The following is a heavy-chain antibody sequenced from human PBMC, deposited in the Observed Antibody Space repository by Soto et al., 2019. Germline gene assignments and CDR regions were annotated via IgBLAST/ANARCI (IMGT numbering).Heavy chain of an antibody. CDR3: ARGRTPRWFDP. J-gene: IGHJ5*02. CDR2: INHSGST. Sequence: SETLSLTCAVYGGSFSGCCWSWIRQPPGKGLEWIGEINHSGSTNYNPSLKSRVTISVDTSKNQFSLKLSSVTAADTAVYYCARGRTPRWFDPWGQGTLVTVSS. V-gene: IGHV4-34*01. CDR1: GGSFSGCC.